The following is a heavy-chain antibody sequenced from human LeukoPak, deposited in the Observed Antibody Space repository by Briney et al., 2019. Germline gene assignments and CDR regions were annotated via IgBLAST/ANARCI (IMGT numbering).Heavy chain of an antibody. CDR2: MNPNSGST. CDR1: GYTFASYD. CDR3: ARDRPYLADY. V-gene: IGHV1-8*01. D-gene: IGHD2-2*01. J-gene: IGHJ4*02. Sequence: ASVKVSCKASGYTFASYDINWVRQATGQGLEWMGCMNPNSGSTDYTQKFQGRVTMTRNTSISTAYMELSSLRSEDTAVYYCARDRPYLADYWGQGTLVTVSS.